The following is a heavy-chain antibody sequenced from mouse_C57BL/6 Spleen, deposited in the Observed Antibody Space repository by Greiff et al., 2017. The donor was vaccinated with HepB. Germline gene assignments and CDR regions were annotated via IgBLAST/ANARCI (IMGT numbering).Heavy chain of an antibody. D-gene: IGHD1-1*01. V-gene: IGHV1-69*01. Sequence: QVQLQQPGAELVMPGASVKLSCKASGYTFTSYWMHWVKQRPGQGLEWIGEIDPSDSYTNYNQKFKGKSTLTVDKSSSTAYMQLSSLTSEDSAVYYCASYGSSRAYWGQGTLVTVSA. J-gene: IGHJ3*01. CDR1: GYTFTSYW. CDR2: IDPSDSYT. CDR3: ASYGSSRAY.